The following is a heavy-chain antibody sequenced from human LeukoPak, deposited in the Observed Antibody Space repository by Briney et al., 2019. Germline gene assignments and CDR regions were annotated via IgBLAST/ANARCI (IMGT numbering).Heavy chain of an antibody. CDR2: ISSSSSYI. Sequence: GGSLRLSCAASGFTFSSYSMNWVRQAPGKGLEWVSSISSSSSYIYYADSVKGRFTISRDNAKNSLYLQMNSLGAEDTAVYYCARSSGLDSSGYYPPGGWGQGTLVTVSS. CDR1: GFTFSSYS. CDR3: ARSSGLDSSGYYPPGG. D-gene: IGHD3-22*01. J-gene: IGHJ4*02. V-gene: IGHV3-21*01.